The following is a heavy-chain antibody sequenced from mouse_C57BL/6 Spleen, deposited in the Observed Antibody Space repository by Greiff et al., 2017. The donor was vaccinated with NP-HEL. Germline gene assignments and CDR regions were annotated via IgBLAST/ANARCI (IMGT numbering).Heavy chain of an antibody. CDR1: GYTFTSYW. Sequence: VQLQQPGTELVKPGASVKLSCKASGYTFTSYWMHWVKQRPGQGLEWIGNINPSNGGTNYNEKFKSKATLTVDKSSSTAYMQLSSLTSEDSAVYYCARREGNYYGSSSYAMDYWGQGTSVTVSS. J-gene: IGHJ4*01. D-gene: IGHD1-1*01. V-gene: IGHV1-53*01. CDR2: INPSNGGT. CDR3: ARREGNYYGSSSYAMDY.